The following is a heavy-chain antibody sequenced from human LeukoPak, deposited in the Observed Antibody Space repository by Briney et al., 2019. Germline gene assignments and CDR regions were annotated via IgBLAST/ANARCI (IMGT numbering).Heavy chain of an antibody. J-gene: IGHJ6*04. CDR3: AELGITMIGGV. CDR2: ISSSGSTI. V-gene: IGHV3-48*03. D-gene: IGHD3-10*02. CDR1: SSYY. Sequence: SSYYWGWVRQAPGKGLEWVSYISSSGSTIYYAGSVKGRFTISRDNAKNSLYLQMNSLRAEDTAVYYCAELGITMIGGVWGKGTTVTISS.